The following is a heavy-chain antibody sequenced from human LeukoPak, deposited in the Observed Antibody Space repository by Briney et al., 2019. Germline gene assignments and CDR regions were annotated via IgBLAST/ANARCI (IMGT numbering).Heavy chain of an antibody. CDR3: GRGSTYYDSSGQVPFDY. D-gene: IGHD3-22*01. Sequence: GGSLRLSCAASGFTFSSYWMNWARQAPGKGLEWVASINHNGNVNYYVDSVKGRFTISRDNAKNSLYLQMNSLRAEDTAVYYCGRGSTYYDSSGQVPFDYWGQGTLVTVSS. V-gene: IGHV3-7*01. J-gene: IGHJ4*02. CDR2: INHNGNVN. CDR1: GFTFSSYW.